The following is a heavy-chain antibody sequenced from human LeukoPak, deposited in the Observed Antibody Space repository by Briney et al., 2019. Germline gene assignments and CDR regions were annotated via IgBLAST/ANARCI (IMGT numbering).Heavy chain of an antibody. CDR2: TDPSDSYT. Sequence: GESLKISCEGSGYSFTSYWISWVRQMPGKGLEWMGRTDPSDSYTNYSPSFQGHVTISADKSISTAYLQWSSLKASDTAMYYCARRNRNSWYSFDYWGQGSLVTVSS. V-gene: IGHV5-10-1*01. D-gene: IGHD6-13*01. J-gene: IGHJ4*02. CDR3: ARRNRNSWYSFDY. CDR1: GYSFTSYW.